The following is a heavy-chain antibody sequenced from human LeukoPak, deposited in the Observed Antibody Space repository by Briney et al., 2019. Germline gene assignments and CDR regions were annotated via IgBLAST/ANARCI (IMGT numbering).Heavy chain of an antibody. D-gene: IGHD3-22*01. CDR2: ISSDGSNK. V-gene: IGHV3-30*18. Sequence: GGSLRLSCAASGFTFSSYGMHWVRQAPGKGLEWVAVISSDGSNKYSADSVKGRFTISRDNSKNTLYLQMNSLRAEDTAVYYCAKVDLKLVVVPPVAFDYWGQGTLVTVSS. J-gene: IGHJ4*02. CDR3: AKVDLKLVVVPPVAFDY. CDR1: GFTFSSYG.